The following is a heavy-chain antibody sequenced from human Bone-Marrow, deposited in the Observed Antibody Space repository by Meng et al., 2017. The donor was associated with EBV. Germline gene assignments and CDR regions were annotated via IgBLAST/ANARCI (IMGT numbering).Heavy chain of an antibody. CDR3: AKSRSSTPGVVDY. CDR2: IYDTGTT. J-gene: IGHJ4*02. V-gene: IGHV4-61*01. CDR1: GVSVTSGTDH. D-gene: IGHD3-10*01. Sequence: VQQQGGGHGRVRPAEPLSLPGSVSGVSVTSGTDHWSWIRQSPGKGLEWIGYIYDTGTTIYNPSLKSRVSIFLETSKNLFSLKLNSVTTADTAVYYCAKSRSSTPGVVDYWGQGTLVTVSS.